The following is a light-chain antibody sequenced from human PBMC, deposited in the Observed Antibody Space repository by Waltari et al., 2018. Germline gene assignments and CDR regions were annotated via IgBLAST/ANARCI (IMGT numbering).Light chain of an antibody. CDR3: ELYDSSPPGYT. CDR1: QTVRSSY. CDR2: GAS. J-gene: IGKJ2*01. Sequence: EIVLTQSPGTLSLSPGERATLSCRASQTVRSSYIAWYQQRPGQAPRLLIHGASSRATGIPDRFIGSGSGTDFTLTISGLEPDDFAVYFCELYDSSPPGYTFGQGTKLEI. V-gene: IGKV3-20*01.